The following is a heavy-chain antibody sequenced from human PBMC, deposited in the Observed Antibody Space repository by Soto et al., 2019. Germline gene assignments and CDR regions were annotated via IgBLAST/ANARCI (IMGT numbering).Heavy chain of an antibody. CDR2: INAGNGDT. V-gene: IGHV1-3*01. D-gene: IGHD3-22*01. CDR3: ARVETYYYDSSGYSPGYFDL. J-gene: IGHJ2*01. Sequence: DSVKVSCKASGYTFTRNAIHWVRQAPGQRLEWIGKINAGNGDTKYSEKFQGRVTITRDTSASAAYMELSSLRSEDTAVYYRARVETYYYDSSGYSPGYFDLWGRGTLVTVSS. CDR1: GYTFTRNA.